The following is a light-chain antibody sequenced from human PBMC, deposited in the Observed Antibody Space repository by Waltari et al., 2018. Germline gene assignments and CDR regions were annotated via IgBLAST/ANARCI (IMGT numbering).Light chain of an antibody. V-gene: IGKV4-1*01. Sequence: DIVMTQSPDSLAVSLGERATINCKSSQSLLYYSNNKNYLAWYQHKAGHPPKLLIYWASTRESGVPDRFSGSGSGTDFTLTISSLQAEDVAVYYCQQYYSTPPVTFGQGTKLEIK. CDR1: QSLLYYSNNKNY. J-gene: IGKJ2*01. CDR3: QQYYSTPPVT. CDR2: WAS.